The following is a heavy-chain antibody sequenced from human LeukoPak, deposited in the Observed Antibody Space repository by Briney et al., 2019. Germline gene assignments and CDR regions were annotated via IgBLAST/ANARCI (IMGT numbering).Heavy chain of an antibody. CDR1: GFTVSSNY. CDR2: ISWNSGSI. D-gene: IGHD1-26*01. J-gene: IGHJ3*02. V-gene: IGHV3-9*01. CDR3: AKVYSGSYYDAFDI. Sequence: ALRLSCAASGFTVSSNYMSWVRQAPGKGLEWVSGISWNSGSIGYADSVKGRFTISRDNAKNSLYLQMNSLRAEDTALYYCAKVYSGSYYDAFDIWGQGTMVTVSS.